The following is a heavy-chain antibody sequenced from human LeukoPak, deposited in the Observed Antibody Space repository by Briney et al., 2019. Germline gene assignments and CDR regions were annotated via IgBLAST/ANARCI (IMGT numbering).Heavy chain of an antibody. CDR2: ISGSGGST. Sequence: GGSLRLSCAASGFTFSSYAMSWVRQAPGKGLEWVSGISGSGGSTYYADSVKGRFTISRDNSKNTLYLQMNSLRAEDTAVYYCAKGKYYGSGSYPSFDYWGQGTLVTVSS. CDR3: AKGKYYGSGSYPSFDY. D-gene: IGHD3-10*01. J-gene: IGHJ4*02. CDR1: GFTFSSYA. V-gene: IGHV3-23*01.